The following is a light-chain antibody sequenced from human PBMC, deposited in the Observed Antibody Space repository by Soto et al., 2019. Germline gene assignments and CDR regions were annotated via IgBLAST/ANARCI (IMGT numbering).Light chain of an antibody. J-gene: IGKJ1*01. CDR3: QHRSNWPPWT. Sequence: EIVLTQSPATLSLSPGDRATLSCRDSLSVSRYLAWYQQKPGQAPRLLIYDASNRATGIPARFSGSGSGTDFTLTISSLEPEDFAVYYCQHRSNWPPWTFGQGTKVEIK. V-gene: IGKV3-11*01. CDR2: DAS. CDR1: LSVSRY.